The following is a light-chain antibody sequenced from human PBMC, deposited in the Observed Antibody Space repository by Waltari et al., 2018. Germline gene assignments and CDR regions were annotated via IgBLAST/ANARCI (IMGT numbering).Light chain of an antibody. V-gene: IGKV3-20*01. Sequence: IVLTQSPGTLSLSPGERATLSCRASQSISSNYLAWYQQKPGQAPRLLSYGASSRATGIPDRFSGGGSGTDFTLTISRLEAEDFAVYYCQQYRAFGQGTKVEIK. CDR2: GAS. J-gene: IGKJ1*01. CDR3: QQYRA. CDR1: QSISSNY.